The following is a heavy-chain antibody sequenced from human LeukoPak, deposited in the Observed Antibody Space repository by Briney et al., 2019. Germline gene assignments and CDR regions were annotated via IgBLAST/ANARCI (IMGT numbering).Heavy chain of an antibody. J-gene: IGHJ6*02. D-gene: IGHD1-14*01. CDR2: IYYSGST. V-gene: IGHV4-61*01. CDR3: ARVIIGRYYYYGMDV. CDR1: GGSISSGSYY. Sequence: PSETLSLTCTVSGGSISSGSYYWSWIRQPPGKGLEWIGYIYYSGSTNYNPSLKSRVTISVDTSKNQFSLKLSSVTAADTAVYYCARVIIGRYYYYGMDVWGQGTTVTVSS.